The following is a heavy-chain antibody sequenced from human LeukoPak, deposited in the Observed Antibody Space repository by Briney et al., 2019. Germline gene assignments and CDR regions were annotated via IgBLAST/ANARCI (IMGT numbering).Heavy chain of an antibody. CDR3: AKVGQGRPFDY. V-gene: IGHV3-23*01. Sequence: QPGWSLRISCAAAGFTFSSDAMSWVCQAPAYGLYCVSAISGSGGSTYYADSVKGRFTISRDNSKNTLYLQMNSLRAEDTAVYYCAKVGQGRPFDYWGQGTLVTVSS. CDR2: ISGSGGST. CDR1: GFTFSSDA. J-gene: IGHJ4*02.